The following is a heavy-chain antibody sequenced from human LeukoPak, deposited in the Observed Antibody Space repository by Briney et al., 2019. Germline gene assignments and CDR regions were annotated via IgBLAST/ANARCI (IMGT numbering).Heavy chain of an antibody. Sequence: GGSLGLSCAASGFPFSSYEMNWGRQAPGEGREWVSYISSSGSTIYYADSVKGRFTISRDNDKNSLYLQMNSLRAEDTAVYYCAELGITMIGGVWGKGTTVTISS. D-gene: IGHD3-10*02. CDR1: GFPFSSYE. CDR2: ISSSGSTI. V-gene: IGHV3-48*03. CDR3: AELGITMIGGV. J-gene: IGHJ6*04.